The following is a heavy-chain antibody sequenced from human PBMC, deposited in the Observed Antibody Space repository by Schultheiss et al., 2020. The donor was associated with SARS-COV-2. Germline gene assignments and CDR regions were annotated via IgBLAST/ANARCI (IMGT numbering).Heavy chain of an antibody. CDR1: GFTFSNAW. V-gene: IGHV3-15*01. CDR3: AGTPGDYYYYYGMDV. CDR2: IKSITDGGTT. Sequence: GGSLRLSCAASGFTFSNAWMSWVRQAPGKGLEWVGRIKSITDGGTTDYAAPVEGRFTISRDDSKNTLYLQMKSLRAEDTAVYYCAGTPGDYYYYYGMDVWGQGTTVTVSS. J-gene: IGHJ6*02. D-gene: IGHD1/OR15-1a*01.